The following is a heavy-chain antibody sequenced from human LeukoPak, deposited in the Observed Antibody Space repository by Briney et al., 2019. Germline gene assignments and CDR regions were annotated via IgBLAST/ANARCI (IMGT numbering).Heavy chain of an antibody. V-gene: IGHV3-23*01. CDR3: AKETSESYSPLEY. D-gene: IGHD1-26*01. Sequence: PGGSLRLSCAASGFTFSSYAMTWVCQAPGKGLEWVSTINRSGSTYDADSVKGRLTISRDNSKNTLYLQMNSLRAEDTAIYYCAKETSESYSPLEYWGQGTLVTVSS. CDR1: GFTFSSYA. J-gene: IGHJ4*02. CDR2: INRSGST.